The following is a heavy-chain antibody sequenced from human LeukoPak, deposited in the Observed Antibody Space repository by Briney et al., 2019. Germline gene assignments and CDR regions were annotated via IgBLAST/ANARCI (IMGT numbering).Heavy chain of an antibody. V-gene: IGHV4-61*02. D-gene: IGHD3-10*01. J-gene: IGHJ6*02. Sequence: PSETLSLTCTVSGGSISSSSYYWSWIRQPAGKGLEWIGRIYTSGSTNYNPSLNSRVTISIDTSKNQFSLSLSSVTAADTAVYYCARVSPSGVWDVWGQRTTVTVSS. CDR2: IYTSGST. CDR1: GGSISSSSYY. CDR3: ARVSPSGVWDV.